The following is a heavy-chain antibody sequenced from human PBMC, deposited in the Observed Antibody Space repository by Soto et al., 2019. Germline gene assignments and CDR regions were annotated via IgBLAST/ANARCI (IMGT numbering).Heavy chain of an antibody. Sequence: PSEPLSLTCSVSGCSVRSGSFHWSWIRQPPGKGLEWIGYIYYSGSTNYNNPSFKSRVTISLDTSKNQFSLKLSSVTAADTAIYYCARQRCGGGRCYDAFDIWGQGTMVTVSS. CDR3: ARQRCGGGRCYDAFDI. CDR1: GCSVRSGSFH. CDR2: IYYSGST. D-gene: IGHD2-15*01. J-gene: IGHJ3*02. V-gene: IGHV4-61*01.